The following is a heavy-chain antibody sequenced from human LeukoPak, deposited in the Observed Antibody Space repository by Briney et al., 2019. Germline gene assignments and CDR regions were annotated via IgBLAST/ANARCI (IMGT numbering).Heavy chain of an antibody. CDR2: ISGGGGST. V-gene: IGHV3-23*01. CDR1: GFTFSSYA. CDR3: AKVGVVPAATTKTYYFDY. D-gene: IGHD2-2*01. Sequence: PGGSLRLSCAASGFTFSSYAMTWVRQAPGKGLEWVSAISGGGGSTSYADSVKGRFTISRDNSKNTLYLQMNSLRAEDTALYYCAKVGVVPAATTKTYYFDYWGQGTLVTVSS. J-gene: IGHJ4*02.